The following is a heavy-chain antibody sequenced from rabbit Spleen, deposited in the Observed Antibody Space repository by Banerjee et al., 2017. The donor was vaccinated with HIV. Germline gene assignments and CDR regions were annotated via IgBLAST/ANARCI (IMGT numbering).Heavy chain of an antibody. CDR2: INADTGSA. V-gene: IGHV1S40*01. CDR3: ARDLTGVIGWNFGW. Sequence: QSLEESGGGLVKPGTSLTLTCTASGLSFSGNYYICWVRQAPGKGLEWIGCINADTGSAYYARWAKGRFTITRSTNQNTVDLKMTSLTAADTATYFCARDLTGVIGWNFGWWGPGTLVTVS. CDR1: GLSFSGNYY. D-gene: IGHD4-1*01. J-gene: IGHJ6*01.